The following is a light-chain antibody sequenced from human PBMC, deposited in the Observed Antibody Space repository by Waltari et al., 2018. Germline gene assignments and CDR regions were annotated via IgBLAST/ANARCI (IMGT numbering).Light chain of an antibody. J-gene: IGKJ2*01. CDR3: QLRSSWPPMYT. CDR1: QSVSSF. CDR2: DSS. V-gene: IGKV3-11*01. Sequence: DIVLTQSPATLSLSPGERATLSCRASQSVSSFLAWYQQKPGQAPRLLIYDSSNRATGIPARFSGSGSGTDFTLTISSLEPEDFAVYYCQLRSSWPPMYTFGQGTKLEIK.